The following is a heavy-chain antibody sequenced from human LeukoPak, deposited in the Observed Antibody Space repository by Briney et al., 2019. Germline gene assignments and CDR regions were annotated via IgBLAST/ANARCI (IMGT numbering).Heavy chain of an antibody. CDR3: ARDMALRDSDVLRVPDY. CDR2: IRQDGSEK. D-gene: IGHD1-26*01. J-gene: IGHJ4*02. CDR1: GFTFSRYW. V-gene: IGHV3-7*05. Sequence: PGGSLRLSCAASGFTFSRYWMTWIGQAPGKGLEWVANIRQDGSEKYYVDSVKGRFTISRDNAKNSLYLEMNSLRAEDTAVYYCARDMALRDSDVLRVPDYWGQGTLVTVSS.